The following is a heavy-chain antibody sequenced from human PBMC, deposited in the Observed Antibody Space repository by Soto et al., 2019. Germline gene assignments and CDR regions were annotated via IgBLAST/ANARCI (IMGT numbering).Heavy chain of an antibody. Sequence: PSETLSLTCTVSGGSISSGGYYWSWIRQHPGKGLEWIGYIYYSGSTYYNPSLKSRVTISVDTSKNQFSLKLSSVTAADTAVYYCARNEVDIVATHFDYWGQGTLVTVS. CDR3: ARNEVDIVATHFDY. CDR1: GGSISSGGYY. CDR2: IYYSGST. V-gene: IGHV4-31*03. D-gene: IGHD5-12*01. J-gene: IGHJ4*02.